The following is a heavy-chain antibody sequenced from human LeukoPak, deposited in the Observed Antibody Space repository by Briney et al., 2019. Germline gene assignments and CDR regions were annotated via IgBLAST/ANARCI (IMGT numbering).Heavy chain of an antibody. V-gene: IGHV4-4*02. CDR2: IYHSGST. J-gene: IGHJ5*02. CDR1: GGSISSSNW. Sequence: KASETLSLTCAVSGGSISSSNWWSWVRQPPGKGLEWIGEIYHSGSTNYNPSLKSRVTISVDTSKNQFSLKLSSVTAADTAVYYCARGYYDFRSGHGNWFDPWGQGTLVTVSS. CDR3: ARGYYDFRSGHGNWFDP. D-gene: IGHD3-3*01.